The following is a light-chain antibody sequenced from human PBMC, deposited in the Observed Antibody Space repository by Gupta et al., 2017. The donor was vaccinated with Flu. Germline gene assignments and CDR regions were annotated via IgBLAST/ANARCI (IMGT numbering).Light chain of an antibody. CDR1: LGLSWAY. Sequence: ESATLCGRPSLGLSWAYFAWCRQKPGQAPRLLIYAVSTGATGIPGRCSGGGSGTDFTLTIGRLEPEDFAVYCCRQYRSTVTFGEGTRLEIK. CDR2: AVS. V-gene: IGKV3-20*01. CDR3: RQYRSTVT. J-gene: IGKJ5*01.